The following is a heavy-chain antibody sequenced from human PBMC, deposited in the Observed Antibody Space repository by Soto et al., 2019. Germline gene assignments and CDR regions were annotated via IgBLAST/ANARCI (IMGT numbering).Heavy chain of an antibody. CDR1: GGTFSSYA. Sequence: SVKVPCKASGGTFSSYAISWVRQAPGQGLEWMGGIIPIFGTANYAQKFQGRVTITADESTSTAYMELSSLRSEDTAVYYCAKAGDTAMAPGGPYYYYGMDVWGQGTTVTVSS. D-gene: IGHD5-18*01. CDR2: IIPIFGTA. V-gene: IGHV1-69*13. J-gene: IGHJ6*02. CDR3: AKAGDTAMAPGGPYYYYGMDV.